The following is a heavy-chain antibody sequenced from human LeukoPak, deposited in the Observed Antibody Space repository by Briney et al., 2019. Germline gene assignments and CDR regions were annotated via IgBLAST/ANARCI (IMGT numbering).Heavy chain of an antibody. CDR2: IYYSGST. CDR1: GGSISSTTYY. Sequence: KPSETLSLTCTVSGGSISSTTYYWGWIRQTPGRWLEWIGSIYYSGSTYYNPSLKSRVTISADTSKNQFSLRLSSVTAADTAVYYCARLWDYWGQGTLVTVSS. D-gene: IGHD3-10*01. CDR3: ARLWDY. V-gene: IGHV4-39*01. J-gene: IGHJ4*02.